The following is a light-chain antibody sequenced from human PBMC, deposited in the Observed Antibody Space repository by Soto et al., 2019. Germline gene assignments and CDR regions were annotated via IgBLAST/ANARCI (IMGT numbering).Light chain of an antibody. CDR2: GAS. J-gene: IGKJ2*01. V-gene: IGKV3-15*01. Sequence: EIVMTQSPATLSVSPGERATLFCRASQSVSSNLAGYQQKPGQAPRLLIYGASTRATGIPARFSGSGSGTEFTLTISSLQSEDFAVYYCQQYNNWPPYTFGQGTKLEIK. CDR1: QSVSSN. CDR3: QQYNNWPPYT.